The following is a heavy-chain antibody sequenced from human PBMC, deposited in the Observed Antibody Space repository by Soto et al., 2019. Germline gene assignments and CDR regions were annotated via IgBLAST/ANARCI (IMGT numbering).Heavy chain of an antibody. D-gene: IGHD6-13*01. CDR2: IYPGDSDT. V-gene: IGHV5-51*01. J-gene: IGHJ4*02. Sequence: GESLKISCKGSGYSFTSYWIGWVRQMPGKGLEWMGIIYPGDSDTRYSPSFQGQVTISADKSISTAYLQWSSLKASDTAMYYCAGSWRHSSSWYPPFFDYWGQGTLVTVSS. CDR3: AGSWRHSSSWYPPFFDY. CDR1: GYSFTSYW.